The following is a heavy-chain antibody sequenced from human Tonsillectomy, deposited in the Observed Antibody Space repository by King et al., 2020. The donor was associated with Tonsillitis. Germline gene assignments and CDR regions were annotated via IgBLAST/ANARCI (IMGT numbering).Heavy chain of an antibody. V-gene: IGHV1-18*01. Sequence: QLVQSGAEVKKPGASVKVSCKASGYTFTSYGISWVRQAPGQGLEWMGWISAYNGNTNYAQKLQGRVTMTTDTSTSTAYMEMRSLRSDDTAVYYCERISGRYGSESYYTHTHFDYWGQGTLVTVSS. CDR2: ISAYNGNT. J-gene: IGHJ4*02. CDR3: ERISGRYGSESYYTHTHFDY. CDR1: GYTFTSYG. D-gene: IGHD3-10*01.